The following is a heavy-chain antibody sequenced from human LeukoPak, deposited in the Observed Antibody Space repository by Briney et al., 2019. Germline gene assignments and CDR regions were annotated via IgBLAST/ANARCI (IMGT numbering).Heavy chain of an antibody. CDR3: ARDVIAAAGTRYGMDV. CDR1: GYTLTELS. Sequence: ASVKVSCKVSGYTLTELSMHWVRQAPGKGLEWMGGFDPEDGETIYAQKLQGRVTMTTDTSTSTAYMELRSLRSDDTAVYYCARDVIAAAGTRYGMDVWGQGTMVTVSS. CDR2: FDPEDGET. D-gene: IGHD6-13*01. V-gene: IGHV1-24*01. J-gene: IGHJ6*02.